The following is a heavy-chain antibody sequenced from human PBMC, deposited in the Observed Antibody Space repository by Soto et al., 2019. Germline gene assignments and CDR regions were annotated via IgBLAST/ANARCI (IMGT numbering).Heavy chain of an antibody. Sequence: GGSLRLSCAASAFTFRNYQMNWVRQAPGKGLEWVSFISSSGSTIYYTDSVKGRFTISRDNAKDSLYLQMDRMRVEDTAVYYCARARDGYNYQSDYGGQGTLVTVSS. J-gene: IGHJ4*02. D-gene: IGHD5-12*01. CDR2: ISSSGSTI. CDR3: ARARDGYNYQSDY. CDR1: AFTFRNYQ. V-gene: IGHV3-48*03.